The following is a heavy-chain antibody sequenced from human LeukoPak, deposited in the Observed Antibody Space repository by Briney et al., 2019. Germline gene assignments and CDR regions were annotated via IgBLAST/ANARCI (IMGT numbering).Heavy chain of an antibody. J-gene: IGHJ4*02. CDR3: ARRAGAYLHPYDY. D-gene: IGHD4/OR15-4a*01. Sequence: GGSLRLSCTVSGFTVSSDSMSWVRQAPGKGLEWVSFIYSGGSTHYSDSVKGRFTISRDNSKNTLYLQMNSLRAEDTAVYYCARRAGAYLHPYDYWGQGTLVTVSS. V-gene: IGHV3-53*01. CDR1: GFTVSSDS. CDR2: IYSGGST.